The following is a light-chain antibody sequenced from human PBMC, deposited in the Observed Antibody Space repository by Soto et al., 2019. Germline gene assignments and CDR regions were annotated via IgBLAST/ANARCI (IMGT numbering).Light chain of an antibody. V-gene: IGKV3-11*01. CDR2: DAS. J-gene: IGKJ5*01. CDR1: QSVSSY. Sequence: EMVLTQSPTTLSLSPGERATLSCRASQSVSSYLAWYQQKPGQAPRLLIYDASNRATGIPARFSGSGSGTDFTLTISSLEPEDFAVYYCQQRSNWPPFFGQGPRL. CDR3: QQRSNWPPF.